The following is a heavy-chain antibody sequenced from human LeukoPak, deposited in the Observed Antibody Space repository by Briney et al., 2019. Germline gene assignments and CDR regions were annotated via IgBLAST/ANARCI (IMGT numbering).Heavy chain of an antibody. V-gene: IGHV3-30-3*01. Sequence: SGGSLRLSCAASGFTFSSYAMHWVRQAPGKGLEWVAVISYDGSNKFYADSVKGRFTLSRDNSKNTLYLQMNSLRIEDTAVYYCGRRSVGFGELNYWGQGTLVTVSS. D-gene: IGHD3-10*01. CDR2: ISYDGSNK. CDR3: GRRSVGFGELNY. CDR1: GFTFSSYA. J-gene: IGHJ4*02.